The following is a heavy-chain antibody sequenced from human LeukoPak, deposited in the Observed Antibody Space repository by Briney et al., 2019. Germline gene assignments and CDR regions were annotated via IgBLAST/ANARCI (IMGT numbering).Heavy chain of an antibody. CDR1: GFPFSSYE. D-gene: IGHD3-10*01. Sequence: GGSLRLSCAASGFPFSSYEMNWVRQAPGKGLEWVSYISSSGSAIYYADSVKGRFTISRDNAKNSLYLLMNSLRAEDTAVYYCARDFRLTMVRGVASFDYWGQGTLVTVSS. CDR3: ARDFRLTMVRGVASFDY. V-gene: IGHV3-48*03. CDR2: ISSSGSAI. J-gene: IGHJ4*02.